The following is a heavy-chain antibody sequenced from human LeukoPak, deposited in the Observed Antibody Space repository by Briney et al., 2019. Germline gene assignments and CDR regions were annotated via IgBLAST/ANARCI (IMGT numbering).Heavy chain of an antibody. J-gene: IGHJ4*02. D-gene: IGHD3-10*01. V-gene: IGHV3-20*04. CDR1: GFTFDDYG. CDR2: INWNGGST. Sequence: GGSLRLSCAASGFTFDDYGMSWVRQAPGKGLEWVSGINWNGGSTGYADSAKGRFTISRDNAKNSLYLQMNSLRAEDAALYYCARDRGFLDFDYWGQGTLVTVSS. CDR3: ARDRGFLDFDY.